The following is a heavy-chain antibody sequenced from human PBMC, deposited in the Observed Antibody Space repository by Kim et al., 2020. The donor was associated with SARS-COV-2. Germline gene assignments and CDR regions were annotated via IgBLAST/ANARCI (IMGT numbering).Heavy chain of an antibody. CDR2: ITKSSTTI. CDR3: VRDRMGGAFDI. CDR1: GFTFSAYD. D-gene: IGHD3-16*01. Sequence: GGSLRLSCATSGFTFSAYDMNWVRQPPGKGLEWLSFITKSSTTIYYADSVRGRFTISRDNAKNSLYLQMNSLKDEDTAVYYCVRDRMGGAFDIWGQGTMV. J-gene: IGHJ3*02. V-gene: IGHV3-48*02.